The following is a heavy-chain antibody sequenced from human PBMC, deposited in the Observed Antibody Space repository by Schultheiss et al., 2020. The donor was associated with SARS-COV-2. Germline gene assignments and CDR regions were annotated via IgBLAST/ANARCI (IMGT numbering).Heavy chain of an antibody. V-gene: IGHV3-21*01. CDR1: GFTFSSYG. D-gene: IGHD3-3*01. CDR2: ISSSSSYI. Sequence: GGSLRLSCAASGFTFSSYGMHWVRQAPGKGLEWVSSISSSSSYIYYADSVKGRFTISRDNSKNTLYLQMNSLRAEDTAVYYCARSYYDFWSGYDWGQGTLVTVSS. J-gene: IGHJ4*02. CDR3: ARSYYDFWSGYD.